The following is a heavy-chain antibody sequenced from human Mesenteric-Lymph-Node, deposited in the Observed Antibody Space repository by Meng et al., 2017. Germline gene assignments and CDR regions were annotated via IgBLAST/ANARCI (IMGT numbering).Heavy chain of an antibody. V-gene: IGHV4-34*01. CDR2: INHSGST. J-gene: IGHJ4*02. CDR1: GGSFSGYY. Sequence: GSLRLSCAVYGGSFSGYYWSWIRQPPGKGLEWIGEINHSGSTYYNPSLKSRLTISIDTSNNQFSLKLSSVTAADTAIYSCARDLTGGAFDSWGLGTLVTVSS. CDR3: ARDLTGGAFDS. D-gene: IGHD4/OR15-4a*01.